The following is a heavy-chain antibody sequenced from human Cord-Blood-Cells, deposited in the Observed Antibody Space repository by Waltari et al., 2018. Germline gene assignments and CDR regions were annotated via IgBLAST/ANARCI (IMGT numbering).Heavy chain of an antibody. J-gene: IGHJ3*02. CDR3: ARVCGGDCYDAFDI. Sequence: EVQLVESGGGLVQPGWSLRLSCAASGFTFSSYWMSWVRQAPGKGLEWVANIKQDGSEKYYVDSVKGRVTISRDNAKNSLYLQMNSLRAEDTAVYYCARVCGGDCYDAFDIWGQGTMVTVSS. D-gene: IGHD2-21*02. CDR1: GFTFSSYW. CDR2: IKQDGSEK. V-gene: IGHV3-7*01.